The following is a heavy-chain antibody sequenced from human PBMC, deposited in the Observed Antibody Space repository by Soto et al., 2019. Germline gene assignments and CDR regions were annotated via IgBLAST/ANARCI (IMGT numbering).Heavy chain of an antibody. CDR2: MNPNSGNT. CDR3: ASRGLLGRRAGFDY. V-gene: IGHV1-8*01. Sequence: ASVKVSCKASGYTFTSYDINWVRQATGQGLEWMGWMNPNSGNTGYAQKFQGRVTMTRNTSISTAYMELSSLRSEDTAVYCCASRGLLGRRAGFDYWGQGTLVTVSS. D-gene: IGHD2-15*01. CDR1: GYTFTSYD. J-gene: IGHJ4*02.